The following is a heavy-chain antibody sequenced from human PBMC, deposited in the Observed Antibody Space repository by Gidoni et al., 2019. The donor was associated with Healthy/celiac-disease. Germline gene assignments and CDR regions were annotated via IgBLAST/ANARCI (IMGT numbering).Heavy chain of an antibody. J-gene: IGHJ5*02. CDR1: SGSA. D-gene: IGHD2-2*01. Sequence: EVQLVESGGGLVQPGGSLKLSFSGSAMHWVRQASGKGLGWVGRIRSKANSYATAYAASVKGRFTISRDDSKNTAYLQMNSLKTEDTAVYYCSTSYCSSTSCYEPWGQGTLVTVSS. CDR2: IRSKANSYAT. V-gene: IGHV3-73*02. CDR3: STSYCSSTSCYEP.